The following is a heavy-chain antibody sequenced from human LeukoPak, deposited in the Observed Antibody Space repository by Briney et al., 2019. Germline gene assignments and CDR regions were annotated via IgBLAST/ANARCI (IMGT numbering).Heavy chain of an antibody. Sequence: PGGSLRLSCTASGFKFNTKWMTWVRQAPGKGLEWVANINQDGGARYHGDSVKGRFTISRDNVKNSLFLEMTSLRPEDTAVYYCADPPSDFWGQGTLVAVSS. J-gene: IGHJ4*02. CDR2: INQDGGAR. CDR3: ADPPSDF. CDR1: GFKFNTKW. V-gene: IGHV3-7*01.